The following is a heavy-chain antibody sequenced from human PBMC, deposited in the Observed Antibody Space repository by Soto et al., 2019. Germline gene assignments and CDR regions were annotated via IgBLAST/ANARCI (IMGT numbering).Heavy chain of an antibody. CDR2: IDSGGNT. D-gene: IGHD2-15*01. J-gene: IGHJ6*02. V-gene: IGHV3-53*02. CDR1: GFSVSNSY. CDR3: ARDLGPLRLLNYYFYGMDV. Sequence: EVQVVETGGGLIQPGGSLRLSCAASGFSVSNSYMSWVRQAPGKGLEWVSVIDSGGNTHYSDSVKGRFTISRDNSKNTMNLQMNRLRAEDTAVYYCARDLGPLRLLNYYFYGMDVWGQGTTVTVSS.